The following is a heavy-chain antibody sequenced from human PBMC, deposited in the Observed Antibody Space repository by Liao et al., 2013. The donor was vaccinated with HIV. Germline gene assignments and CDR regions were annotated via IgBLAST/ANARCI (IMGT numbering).Heavy chain of an antibody. CDR2: IHTSGST. Sequence: QVQLQESGPGLVKPSQTLSLTCTVSGGSISSGSYYWSWIRQPAGKGLEWIGRIHTSGSTNYDPSLESRVTISVDTSKNHFSLRLTSVTAADAAIYYCAFRGDGSPFDYWGQGILVTVSS. V-gene: IGHV4-61*02. D-gene: IGHD5-24*01. CDR3: AFRGDGSPFDY. CDR1: GGSISSGSYY. J-gene: IGHJ4*02.